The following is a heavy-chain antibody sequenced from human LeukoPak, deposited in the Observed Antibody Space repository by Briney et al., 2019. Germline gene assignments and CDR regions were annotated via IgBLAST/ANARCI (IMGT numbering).Heavy chain of an antibody. Sequence: GGSLRLSCADSGFTFSDYYMSWVRQAPGKGVEWVSYISSSSSDTNYADSVKGGFTISRDNTKNSLYLQMNSLRAEDTAVYYSARARIAAAGTMGAFDIWGQGTMVTVSS. CDR2: ISSSSSDT. J-gene: IGHJ3*02. CDR1: GFTFSDYY. V-gene: IGHV3-11*05. CDR3: ARARIAAAGTMGAFDI. D-gene: IGHD6-13*01.